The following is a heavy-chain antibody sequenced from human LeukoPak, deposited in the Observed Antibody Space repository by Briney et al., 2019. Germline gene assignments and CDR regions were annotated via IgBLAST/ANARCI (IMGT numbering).Heavy chain of an antibody. J-gene: IGHJ4*02. CDR1: GYTFTSYG. CDR2: ISAYNGNT. D-gene: IGHD3-16*02. Sequence: GASVKVSCKASGYTFTSYGISWVRQAPGQGLEWMGWISAYNGNTNYAQKLQGRVTTTTDTSTSTAYMELRSLRSDDTAVYYCARVWDPLRLGELSFAPPFDYWGQGTLVTVSS. V-gene: IGHV1-18*01. CDR3: ARVWDPLRLGELSFAPPFDY.